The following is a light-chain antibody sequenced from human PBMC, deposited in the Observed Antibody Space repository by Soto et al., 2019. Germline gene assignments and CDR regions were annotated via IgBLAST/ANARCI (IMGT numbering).Light chain of an antibody. Sequence: QSVLTQSPSASGTPGQRVTISCSGSSSNIGSNTVSWYQQVPGTAPKLLIYSNDQRPSGVPDRFSGYKSGTSASLAIGGLQSEDEADYYCAAWADSLNGWVVGGGTKLTVL. CDR1: SSNIGSNT. J-gene: IGLJ3*02. CDR2: SND. V-gene: IGLV1-44*01. CDR3: AAWADSLNGWV.